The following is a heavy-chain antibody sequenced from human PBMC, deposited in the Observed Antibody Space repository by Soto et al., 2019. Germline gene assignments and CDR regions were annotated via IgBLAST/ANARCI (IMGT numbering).Heavy chain of an antibody. CDR3: GRRSLGGVAHYYYYYYYMDV. CDR2: IYYSGST. J-gene: IGHJ6*03. CDR1: GGSISSSRYY. D-gene: IGHD2-15*01. V-gene: IGHV4-39*01. Sequence: QLQLQESGPGLVKPSETLSLTCTVSGGSISSSRYYWGWIRQPPGKGLEWIGSIYYSGSTYYNPSLKSRVTISVETSKNQFSLKLSSVTAADTAVYYCGRRSLGGVAHYYYYYYYMDVWVKGTTVIVSS.